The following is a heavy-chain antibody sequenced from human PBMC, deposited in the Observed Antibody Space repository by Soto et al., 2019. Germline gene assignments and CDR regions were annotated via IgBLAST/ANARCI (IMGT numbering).Heavy chain of an antibody. Sequence: GGSLRLSCAASGFTFSSYGMHWVRQAPGKGLEWVAVIWYDGSNKYYADSVKGRFTISRDNSKNTLYLQMNSLRAEDTAVYYCARTQDCSSTSCYEDFYYYYYGMDVWGQGTTVTVSS. CDR3: ARTQDCSSTSCYEDFYYYYYGMDV. V-gene: IGHV3-33*01. D-gene: IGHD2-2*01. J-gene: IGHJ6*02. CDR1: GFTFSSYG. CDR2: IWYDGSNK.